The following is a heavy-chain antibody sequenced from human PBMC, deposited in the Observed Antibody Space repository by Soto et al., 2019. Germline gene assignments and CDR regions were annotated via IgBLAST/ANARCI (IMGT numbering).Heavy chain of an antibody. J-gene: IGHJ6*02. D-gene: IGHD3-22*01. CDR3: ARGRYDSGGYYGHYYYGMDV. Sequence: GGSLRLSCAASGFTFSSYGMHWVRQAPGKGLEWVAVIWYDGSNKNYADSVKGRFTISRDNPKNTLYLQMNSLRAEDTAVYYCARGRYDSGGYYGHYYYGMDVWGQGTTVTVSS. CDR1: GFTFSSYG. V-gene: IGHV3-33*01. CDR2: IWYDGSNK.